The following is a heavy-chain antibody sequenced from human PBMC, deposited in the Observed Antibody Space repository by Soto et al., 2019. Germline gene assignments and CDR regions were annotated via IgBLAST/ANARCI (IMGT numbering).Heavy chain of an antibody. CDR2: ISAYNGNT. D-gene: IGHD1-26*01. V-gene: IGHV1-18*01. J-gene: IGHJ4*02. Sequence: ASVKVSCKASGYTFTSYGISWVRQAPGQGLEWMVCISAYNGNTNYAQKLQGRVTMTTDTSTSTAYMELRSLRSDDTAVYYCARGKVGAMYLDYWGQGTLVTVSS. CDR1: GYTFTSYG. CDR3: ARGKVGAMYLDY.